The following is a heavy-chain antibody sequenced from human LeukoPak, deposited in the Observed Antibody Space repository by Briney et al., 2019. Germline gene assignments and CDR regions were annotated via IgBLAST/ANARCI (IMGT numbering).Heavy chain of an antibody. CDR1: RFTFDDYA. J-gene: IGHJ6*04. CDR2: ISSSGSTI. CDR3: AELGITMIGGV. V-gene: IGHV3-48*03. Sequence: PGWSLRLSCAASRFTFDDYAMHGVRQAPGKGLEWVSGISSSGSTIYYADSVKGRFTISRDNAKNSLYLQMNSLRAEDTAVYYCAELGITMIGGVWGKRTTVTISS. D-gene: IGHD3-10*02.